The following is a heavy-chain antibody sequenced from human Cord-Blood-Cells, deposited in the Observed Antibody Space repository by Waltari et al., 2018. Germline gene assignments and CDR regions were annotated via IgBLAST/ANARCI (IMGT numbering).Heavy chain of an antibody. D-gene: IGHD6-19*01. Sequence: QLQLQESGPGLVKPSETLSLTCTVSGGSISSSSYYWGWIRQPPGKGLEGIGSIYYSGSTYYHPSLKSRVTISVDTSKNQFSLKLSSVTAADTAVYYCARHGNSGCYSWGQGTLVTISS. CDR2: IYYSGST. V-gene: IGHV4-39*01. CDR1: GGSISSSSYY. CDR3: ARHGNSGCYS. J-gene: IGHJ4*02.